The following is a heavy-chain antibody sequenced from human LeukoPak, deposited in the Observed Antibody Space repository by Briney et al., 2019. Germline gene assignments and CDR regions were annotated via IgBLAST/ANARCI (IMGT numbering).Heavy chain of an antibody. CDR2: INHSGST. Sequence: SETLSLTCAVYGGSFSGYYWSWIRQPPGKGLEWIGEINHSGSTNYNPSLKSRVTISVDTSKNQFSLKLSSVTAADTAVCYCARGPRFYGSGSYFDYWGQGTLVTVSS. D-gene: IGHD3-10*01. CDR3: ARGPRFYGSGSYFDY. V-gene: IGHV4-34*01. J-gene: IGHJ4*02. CDR1: GGSFSGYY.